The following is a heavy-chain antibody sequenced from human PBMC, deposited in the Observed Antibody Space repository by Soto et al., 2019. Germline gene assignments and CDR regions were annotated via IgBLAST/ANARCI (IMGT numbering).Heavy chain of an antibody. CDR2: IYHSGST. Sequence: SETLSLTCAVSGGSISSGGYSWSWIRQPPGKGLEWIGYIYHSGSTYYNPSLKSRVTISVDRSKNQFSLKLSSVTAADTAVYYCARGPHIVVVPAAMREGYYGMDVWGQGTTVTVSS. CDR1: GGSISSGGYS. D-gene: IGHD2-2*01. J-gene: IGHJ6*02. CDR3: ARGPHIVVVPAAMREGYYGMDV. V-gene: IGHV4-30-2*01.